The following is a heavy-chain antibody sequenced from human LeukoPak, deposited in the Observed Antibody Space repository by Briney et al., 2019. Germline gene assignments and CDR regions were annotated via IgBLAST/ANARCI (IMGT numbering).Heavy chain of an antibody. CDR3: ARGGMGTIERPYDY. V-gene: IGHV4-38-2*02. CDR1: GYSISRGYD. Sequence: PSETLSLTCTVSGYSISRGYDWGWIRQPPGKGLEWIGSIYYRRTIYYNPSLKSRVTISVDTSKNQFSLKLSSVTAADTAVYYCARGGMGTIERPYDYWGQGTLVTVSS. D-gene: IGHD5-24*01. CDR2: IYYRRTI. J-gene: IGHJ4*02.